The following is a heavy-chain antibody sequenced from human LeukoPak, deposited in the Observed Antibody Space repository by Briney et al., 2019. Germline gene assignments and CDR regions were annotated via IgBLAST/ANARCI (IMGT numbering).Heavy chain of an antibody. D-gene: IGHD3-10*02. CDR1: GFTFSSYS. CDR2: ISSSSSTI. CDR3: AELGITMIGGV. Sequence: GGSLRLSCAASGFTFSSYSMNWVRQAPGKGLEWLSYISSSSSTIYYADSVKGRFTISRDNAKNSLYLQMNSLRAEDTAVYYCAELGITMIGGVWGKGTTVTISS. V-gene: IGHV3-48*01. J-gene: IGHJ6*04.